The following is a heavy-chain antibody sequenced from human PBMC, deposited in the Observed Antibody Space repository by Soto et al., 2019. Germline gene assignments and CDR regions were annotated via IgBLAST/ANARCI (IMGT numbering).Heavy chain of an antibody. CDR1: GFSLSNARMG. CDR3: ARARQFLRYLDWLPRAYYYGMDV. CDR2: IFSNDEK. J-gene: IGHJ6*02. Sequence: SGPTLVNPTETLTLTCTVSGFSLSNARMGVSWIRQPPGKALEWLAHIFSNDEKSYSTSLKSRLTISKDTYKSAVVLTMTNMDPVDTATYYCARARQFLRYLDWLPRAYYYGMDVGGQGTTVTVSS. D-gene: IGHD3-9*01. V-gene: IGHV2-26*01.